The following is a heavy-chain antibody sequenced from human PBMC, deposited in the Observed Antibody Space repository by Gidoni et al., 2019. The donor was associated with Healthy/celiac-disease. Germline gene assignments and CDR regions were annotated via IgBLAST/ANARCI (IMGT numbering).Heavy chain of an antibody. J-gene: IGHJ5*02. CDR3: ARELGGYEFDP. V-gene: IGHV3-21*01. CDR2: ISSSSSYI. CDR1: GFTFSSYS. Sequence: EVQLVESGGGLVQPGRSLRLSCAASGFTFSSYSMNWVRQAPGKGLEWVASISSSSSYIYYADSVKGRFTISRDNAKNSLYRQMNSLRAEDTAVYYCARELGGYEFDPWGQGTLVTVSS. D-gene: IGHD3-16*01.